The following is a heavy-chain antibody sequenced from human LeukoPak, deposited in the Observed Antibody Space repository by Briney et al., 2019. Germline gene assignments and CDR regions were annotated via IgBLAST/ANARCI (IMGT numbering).Heavy chain of an antibody. CDR3: AKDGQSFNSMYDYFDS. CDR1: GFTFRNFA. Sequence: SGGSLRLSCSASGFTFRNFAISWVRQAPGKGLEWVSSIGGGDTHYADSVKGRFTISRDDSRSTVDLQMSGLRAEDTAVYYCAKDGQSFNSMYDYFDSWGQGTLVTVSS. V-gene: IGHV3-23*01. D-gene: IGHD2-8*01. J-gene: IGHJ4*02. CDR2: IGGGDT.